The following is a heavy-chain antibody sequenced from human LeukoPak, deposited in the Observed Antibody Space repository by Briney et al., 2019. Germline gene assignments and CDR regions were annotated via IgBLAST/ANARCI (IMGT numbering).Heavy chain of an antibody. CDR1: GFTFDDYA. V-gene: IGHV3-9*01. CDR2: ISWNSGSI. CDR3: AKAYSSSWLSDSYYFDY. D-gene: IGHD6-13*01. Sequence: GRSLRLSCAASGFTFDDYAMHWVRQAPGKGLEWVSGISWNSGSIGYADSVKGRFTISRDNAKNSLYLQMNSLRAEDTALYYCAKAYSSSWLSDSYYFDYWGQGTLVTVSS. J-gene: IGHJ4*02.